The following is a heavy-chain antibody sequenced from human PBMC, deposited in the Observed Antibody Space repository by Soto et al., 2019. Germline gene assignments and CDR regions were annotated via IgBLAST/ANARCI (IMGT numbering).Heavy chain of an antibody. J-gene: IGHJ6*02. CDR2: IIPIFGTA. Sequence: QVQLVQSGAEVKKPGSPVKVSCKASGGTFSSYAISWVRQAPGQGLEWMGGIIPIFGTANYAQKFQGRVTITADESTSTAYMELSSLRSEDTAVYYCAGSRRDGYNYVSYYYYGMDVWGQGTTVTVSS. CDR1: GGTFSSYA. V-gene: IGHV1-69*01. CDR3: AGSRRDGYNYVSYYYYGMDV. D-gene: IGHD5-12*01.